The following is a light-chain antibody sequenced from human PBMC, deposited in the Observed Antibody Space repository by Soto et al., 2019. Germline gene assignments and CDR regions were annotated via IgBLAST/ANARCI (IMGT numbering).Light chain of an antibody. J-gene: IGLJ2*01. Sequence: QSALTQPASVSGSPGQSITISCTGTSSDVGSYNLVSWYQQHPGKAPKLMIYEGSKRPSGVSNRFSGSKSGNTASLTISGLQAEDEADYYCQSYDSSLVIFGGGTKLTVL. CDR1: SSDVGSYNL. V-gene: IGLV2-14*02. CDR3: QSYDSSLVI. CDR2: EGS.